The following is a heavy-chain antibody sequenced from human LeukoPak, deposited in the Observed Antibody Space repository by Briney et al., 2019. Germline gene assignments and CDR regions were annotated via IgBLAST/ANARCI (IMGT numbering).Heavy chain of an antibody. CDR3: ASLAEGGSGRGS. CDR2: IYYSGST. V-gene: IGHV4-59*01. J-gene: IGHJ5*02. Sequence: SETLSLTCTVSGGSISSYYWSWIRQPPGKGLEWIGYIYYSGSTNYNPSLKSRVTISVDTSKNQFSLKLSSVTAADTAVYYCASLAEGGSGRGSWGQGTLVTVSS. D-gene: IGHD3-10*01. CDR1: GGSISSYY.